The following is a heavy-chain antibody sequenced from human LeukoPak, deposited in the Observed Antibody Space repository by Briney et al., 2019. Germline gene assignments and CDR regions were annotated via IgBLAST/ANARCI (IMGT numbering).Heavy chain of an antibody. Sequence: SETLSLTCTVSSGSIRSYYWGWVRQPPGKGLEWIGRIYTTGTTQYNPSLKSRVTISVDTSTNQFSLNLRSMTAADTAVYYCGRQGSTASYYFFDYWSQGTLVAVS. J-gene: IGHJ4*02. CDR3: GRQGSTASYYFFDY. CDR2: IYTTGTT. D-gene: IGHD1-26*01. CDR1: SGSIRSYY. V-gene: IGHV4-4*07.